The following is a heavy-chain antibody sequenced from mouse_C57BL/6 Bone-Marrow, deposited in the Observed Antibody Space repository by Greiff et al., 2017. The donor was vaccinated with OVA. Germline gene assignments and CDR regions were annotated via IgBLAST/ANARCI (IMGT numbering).Heavy chain of an antibody. CDR1: GYTFTSYW. CDR3: ARLFFAY. J-gene: IGHJ3*01. V-gene: IGHV1-59*01. CDR2: IDPSVSYT. Sequence: QVQLQQPGAELVRPGTSVKLSCKASGYTFTSYWMHWVKQRPGQGLEWIGVIDPSVSYTNYNQKFKGKATLTVDTSSSTAYMQLSSLTSEDSAVYYCARLFFAYWGQGTLVTVSA.